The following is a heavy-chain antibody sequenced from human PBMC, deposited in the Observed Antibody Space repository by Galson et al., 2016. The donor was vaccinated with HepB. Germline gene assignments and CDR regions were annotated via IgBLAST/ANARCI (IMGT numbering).Heavy chain of an antibody. CDR3: ARGAGAGY. Sequence: SLRLSCAASGFTFSNHWMTWVRQAPGKGLEWVANIKQDGGEKYYVDSAKGRFTTSRDNAKNSLYLQMSNLRAEDTAVYYFARGAGAGYWGQGTLVTVSS. CDR2: IKQDGGEK. V-gene: IGHV3-7*03. CDR1: GFTFSNHW. J-gene: IGHJ4*02. D-gene: IGHD3-10*01.